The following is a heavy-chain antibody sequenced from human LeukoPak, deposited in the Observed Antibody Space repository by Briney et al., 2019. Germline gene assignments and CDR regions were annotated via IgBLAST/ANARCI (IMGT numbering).Heavy chain of an antibody. J-gene: IGHJ4*02. D-gene: IGHD6-13*01. Sequence: SVKVSCKASGGTFSSYAISWVRQAPGQGLEWMGRIIPILGIANYAQKFQGRVTITADKSTSTAYMELSSLRSEDTAVYYCAREGGLDSSSWNPDYWGQGTLVTVSS. CDR1: GGTFSSYA. V-gene: IGHV1-69*04. CDR3: AREGGLDSSSWNPDY. CDR2: IIPILGIA.